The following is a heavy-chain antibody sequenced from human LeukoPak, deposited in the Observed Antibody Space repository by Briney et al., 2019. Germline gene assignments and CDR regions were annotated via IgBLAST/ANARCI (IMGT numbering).Heavy chain of an antibody. CDR3: ERANYGLDY. CDR1: GVTFSDYY. CDR2: ISGGGSAI. D-gene: IGHD1-7*01. Sequence: GGSLRLSCAASGVTFSDYYMSWIRQAPGKGLEWVSYISGGGSAIYYADSVKGRFTISRDNAKNSLYLQMNSLRAEDTAVYYCERANYGLDYWGQGTLVTVSS. J-gene: IGHJ4*02. V-gene: IGHV3-11*04.